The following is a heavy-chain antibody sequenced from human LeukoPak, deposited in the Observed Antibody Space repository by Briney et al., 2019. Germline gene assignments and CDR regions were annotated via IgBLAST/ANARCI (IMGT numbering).Heavy chain of an antibody. J-gene: IGHJ4*02. D-gene: IGHD3-3*02. CDR2: IKSKIDGGTT. Sequence: AGGSLRLSCAASGFTISNARMGWVCQAPGEGLWWVGLIKSKIDGGTTDFAARVKGRFTISTDDSKHTLYLQINSLKSEDTAVYYCTTGYGHSDFDYGGQGTLATVSS. CDR3: TTGYGHSDFDY. V-gene: IGHV3-15*01. CDR1: GFTISNAR.